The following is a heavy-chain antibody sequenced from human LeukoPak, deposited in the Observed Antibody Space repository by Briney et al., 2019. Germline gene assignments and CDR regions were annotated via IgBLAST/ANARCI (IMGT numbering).Heavy chain of an antibody. CDR2: IYHSGST. V-gene: IGHV4-4*09. Sequence: SETLSLTCTVSGGSISGYYWSWIRQPPGKGLEWIGYIYHSGSTDYNPSLKSRVTISVDTSKSQFSLKLTSVTAADTAVYYCATLTTVVTAYYFDYWGQGTLVTVSS. D-gene: IGHD4-23*01. CDR3: ATLTTVVTAYYFDY. CDR1: GGSISGYY. J-gene: IGHJ4*02.